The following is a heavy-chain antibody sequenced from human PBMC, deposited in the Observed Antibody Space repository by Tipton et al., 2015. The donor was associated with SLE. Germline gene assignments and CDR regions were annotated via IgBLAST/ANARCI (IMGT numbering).Heavy chain of an antibody. CDR1: GDYS. CDR3: ATGRGADGYYTYGLDV. J-gene: IGHJ6*02. Sequence: GDYSVSWVRQVPGKGLAWIGSIYYTGTTTYYNSFLKSRVTMSVDKSKNQFSLRLTSVTAADTAVYYCATGRGADGYYTYGLDVWGQGATVTVSS. D-gene: IGHD1-26*01. CDR2: IYYTGTTT. V-gene: IGHV4-30-2*04.